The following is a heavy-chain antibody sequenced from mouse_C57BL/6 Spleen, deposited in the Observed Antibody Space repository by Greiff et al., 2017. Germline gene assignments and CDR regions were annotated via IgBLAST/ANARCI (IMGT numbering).Heavy chain of an antibody. CDR2: IYPGSGST. V-gene: IGHV1-55*01. CDR1: GYTFTSYW. CDR3: ARSVDGYYVYAMDY. J-gene: IGHJ4*01. Sequence: QVQLQQSGAELVKPGASVKMSCKASGYTFTSYWITWVKQRPGQGLEWIGDIYPGSGSTNYNEKFKSKATLTVDTSSSTAYMQLSSLTSEDSAVYYCARSVDGYYVYAMDYWGQGTSVTVSS. D-gene: IGHD2-3*01.